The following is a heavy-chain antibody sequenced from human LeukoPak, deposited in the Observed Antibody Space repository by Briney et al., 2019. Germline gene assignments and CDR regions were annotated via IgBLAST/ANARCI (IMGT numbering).Heavy chain of an antibody. D-gene: IGHD4-23*01. Sequence: SVKVSCKASGGTFSSYAISWVRQAPGQGLEWMGGIIPIFGTANYAQKFQGRVTITADESTSTAYMELSSLRSEDTAVYYCARGFGPSTVVTPGDYWGQGTLVTVSS. CDR1: GGTFSSYA. CDR3: ARGFGPSTVVTPGDY. V-gene: IGHV1-69*13. CDR2: IIPIFGTA. J-gene: IGHJ4*02.